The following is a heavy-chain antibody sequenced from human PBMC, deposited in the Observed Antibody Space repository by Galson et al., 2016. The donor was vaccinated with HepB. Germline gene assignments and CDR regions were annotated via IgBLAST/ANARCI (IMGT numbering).Heavy chain of an antibody. CDR1: GYTFTNYW. V-gene: IGHV5-51*03. CDR2: IYPGDSDT. CDR3: ASPVLTRPDLGFDI. Sequence: QSGAEVKKPGESLKISCKGSGYTFTNYWIAWVRQMPGKGLEWMGIIYPGDSDTRYSPSFQGQVTISVDKSITTAYLQWSSLKASDTAMYYCASPVLTRPDLGFDIWGQGTMIPVPS. J-gene: IGHJ3*02.